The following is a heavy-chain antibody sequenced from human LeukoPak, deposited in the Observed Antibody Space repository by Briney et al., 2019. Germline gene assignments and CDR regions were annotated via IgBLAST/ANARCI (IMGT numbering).Heavy chain of an antibody. D-gene: IGHD1-26*01. CDR1: GGTLSSYA. CDR2: IIPIFGTA. J-gene: IGHJ5*02. Sequence: SVKVSCKASGGTLSSYAISWVRQAPGQGLEWMGGIIPIFGTANYAQKFQGRVTITADESTSTAYMELSSLRSEDTAVYYCARDLGELLHFWFDPWGQGTLVTVSS. CDR3: ARDLGELLHFWFDP. V-gene: IGHV1-69*13.